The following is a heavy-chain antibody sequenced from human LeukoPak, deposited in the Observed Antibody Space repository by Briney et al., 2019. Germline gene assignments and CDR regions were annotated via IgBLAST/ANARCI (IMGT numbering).Heavy chain of an antibody. CDR1: GSTFKELV. CDR3: AAVAVYQIPFEC. J-gene: IGHJ4*01. CDR2: FDPEEGDT. D-gene: IGHD2-8*01. V-gene: IGHV1-24*01. Sequence: ASVKVSCKVSGSTFKELVIYWVRQSPEKGLEWMGGFDPEEGDTVYAQRFQGRIILTEDTSTDTFYMEMTRLRSEDTAFYYCAAVAVYQIPFECGGQRSLVTVSS.